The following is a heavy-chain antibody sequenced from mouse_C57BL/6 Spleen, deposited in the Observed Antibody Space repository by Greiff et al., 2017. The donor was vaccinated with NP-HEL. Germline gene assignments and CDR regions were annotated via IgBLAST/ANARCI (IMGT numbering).Heavy chain of an antibody. J-gene: IGHJ3*01. V-gene: IGHV1-9*01. CDR1: GYTFTGYW. CDR3: ASPYGSSYSFAY. Sequence: VQLQQSGAELMKPGASVKLSCKATGYTFTGYWIEWVKQRPGHGLEWIGEILPGSGSTNYNEKFKGKATFTADTSSNTAYMQLSSLTTEDSAIYYCASPYGSSYSFAYWGQGTLVTVSA. CDR2: ILPGSGST. D-gene: IGHD1-1*01.